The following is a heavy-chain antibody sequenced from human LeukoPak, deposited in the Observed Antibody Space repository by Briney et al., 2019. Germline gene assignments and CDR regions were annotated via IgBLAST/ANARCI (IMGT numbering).Heavy chain of an antibody. CDR1: GASISISSYY. V-gene: IGHV4-39*01. CDR2: IHHSGST. CDR3: ARHPSGSSFDY. Sequence: KSSETLSLTCTVSGASISISSYYWGWIRQPPGRGLEWIATIHHSGSTYHNPSLKSRATMSVDTSKNQFSLKLSSLTAADTAVYYCARHPSGSSFDYWGQGTLVTVSS. D-gene: IGHD3-22*01. J-gene: IGHJ4*02.